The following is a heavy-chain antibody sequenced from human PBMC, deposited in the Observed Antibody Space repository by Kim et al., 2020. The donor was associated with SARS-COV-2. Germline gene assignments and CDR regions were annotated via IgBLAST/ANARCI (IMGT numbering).Heavy chain of an antibody. CDR1: GFTVSSYY. V-gene: IGHV3-53*04. J-gene: IGHJ4*02. Sequence: GGSLRLSCAASGFTVSSYYMSWVRQAPGKGLEWVSIIYSGGSTYYADSVKGRFTSSRHNSQNTLYLQMHSLSAEDTAVYYCARVFRIYDILTGYSPGFVEYWGQGTLVTVSS. CDR2: IYSGGST. D-gene: IGHD3-9*01. CDR3: ARVFRIYDILTGYSPGFVEY.